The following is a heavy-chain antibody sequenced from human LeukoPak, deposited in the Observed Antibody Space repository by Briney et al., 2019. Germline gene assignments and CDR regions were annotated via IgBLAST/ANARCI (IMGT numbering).Heavy chain of an antibody. V-gene: IGHV3-74*01. Sequence: GGSLRLSCAASGFTFSTYWMHWVCQAPGKGLEWVSRVNRDGGATSYADSVKGRFTISRDNAKNTVYLQMNSLRVEDTALYYCTRDFYGIDYWGQGTLVTVSS. CDR1: GFTFSTYW. CDR3: TRDFYGIDY. J-gene: IGHJ4*02. CDR2: VNRDGGAT. D-gene: IGHD3-10*01.